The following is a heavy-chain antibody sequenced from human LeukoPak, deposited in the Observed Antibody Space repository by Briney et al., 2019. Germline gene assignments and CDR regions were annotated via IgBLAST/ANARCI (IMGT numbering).Heavy chain of an antibody. CDR1: GGSISSYY. V-gene: IGHV4-59*01. CDR3: ARGRAGAADDFDY. Sequence: SETLSLTCTVSGGSISSYYWSWIRQRPGKGLEWIGYIYYSGSTNYNPSLKSRVTISVDTSKNQFSLKLSSVTAADTAVYYCARGRAGAADDFDYWGQGTLVTVSS. J-gene: IGHJ4*02. D-gene: IGHD6-13*01. CDR2: IYYSGST.